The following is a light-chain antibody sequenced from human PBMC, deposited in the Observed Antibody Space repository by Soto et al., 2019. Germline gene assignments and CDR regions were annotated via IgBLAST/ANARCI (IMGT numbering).Light chain of an antibody. CDR1: PSVSNS. CDR2: DAS. Sequence: EIVLTQYPATLSFSPGQRSTLSCRASPSVSNSSAWYQHKPGQAPRLLIYDASNRATGVPTRFSGSGSGTDFTLTISSLEPEDFAVYYCQQRSSWPIKLGNGTRLE. CDR3: QQRSSWPIK. J-gene: IGKJ5*01. V-gene: IGKV3-11*01.